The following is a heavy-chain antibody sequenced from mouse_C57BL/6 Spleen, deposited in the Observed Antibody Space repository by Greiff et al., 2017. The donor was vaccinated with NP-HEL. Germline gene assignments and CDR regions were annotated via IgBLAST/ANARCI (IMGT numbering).Heavy chain of an antibody. CDR1: GFTFSSYG. CDR2: ISSGGSYT. J-gene: IGHJ4*01. Sequence: EVKVVESGGDLVKPGGSLKLSCAASGFTFSSYGMSWVRQTPDKRLEWVATISSGGSYTYYPDSVKGRFTISRDNAKNTLYLQMSSLKSEDTAMYYCARSYYYGSSYDYAMDYWGQGTSVTASS. CDR3: ARSYYYGSSYDYAMDY. D-gene: IGHD1-1*01. V-gene: IGHV5-6*01.